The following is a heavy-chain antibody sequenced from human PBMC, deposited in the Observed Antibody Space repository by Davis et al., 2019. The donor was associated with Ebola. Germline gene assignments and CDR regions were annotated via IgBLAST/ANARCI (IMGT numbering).Heavy chain of an antibody. D-gene: IGHD4-17*01. J-gene: IGHJ3*01. CDR3: ARARGGDHVG. Sequence: MPSETLSLTCTVSGGSINSAGDYWSWIRQHPGKGLEWIGYIYSSGSTFYNPSLKSRISISIDTSKNQFPLKLSSMTAADTAPYYCARARGGDHVGWGQGTMVTVSS. CDR2: IYSSGST. V-gene: IGHV4-31*03. CDR1: GGSINSAGDY.